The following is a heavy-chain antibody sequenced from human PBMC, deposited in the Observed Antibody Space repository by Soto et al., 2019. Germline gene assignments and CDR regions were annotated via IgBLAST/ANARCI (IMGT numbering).Heavy chain of an antibody. CDR3: AHWGGFNYGCDY. D-gene: IGHD5-18*01. J-gene: IGHJ4*02. V-gene: IGHV3-23*01. Sequence: EVQLLESGGGLVQPGGSLRLSCTASGFTLSNYALTWVRQTPGKGLEWVSGISGSGDSTYYADSVKGRFTISRDNSKYTLYLQMNSLTAEDTATYYCAHWGGFNYGCDYWGQGTLVTVSS. CDR1: GFTLSNYA. CDR2: ISGSGDST.